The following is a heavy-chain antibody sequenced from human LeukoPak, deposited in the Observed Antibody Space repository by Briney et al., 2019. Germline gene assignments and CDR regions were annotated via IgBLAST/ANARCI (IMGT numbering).Heavy chain of an antibody. J-gene: IGHJ4*02. CDR2: INPNSGGT. Sequence: ASVKVSCKASGYTFTGYYMHWVRQAPGQGLEWMGWINPNSGGTNYAQKFQGRVTMTRDTSISTAYMELSRLRSDDTVVYYCARAEYCSSTSCYPSSGWFHYFDYWGQGTLVTVSS. CDR3: ARAEYCSSTSCYPSSGWFHYFDY. V-gene: IGHV1-2*02. D-gene: IGHD2-2*01. CDR1: GYTFTGYY.